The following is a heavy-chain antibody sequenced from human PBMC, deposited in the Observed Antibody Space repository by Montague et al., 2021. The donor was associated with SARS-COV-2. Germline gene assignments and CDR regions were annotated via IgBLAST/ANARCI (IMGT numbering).Heavy chain of an antibody. Sequence: SETLSLTCTVSGGSISSSSYYWGWIRRPPGKGLEWIGSIYYSGSTYYNPSLKSRVTISVDTSKNQFSLKLSSVTAADTAVYYCARHPLRMITFGGVMGFDYWGQGTLVTVSS. V-gene: IGHV4-39*01. CDR3: ARHPLRMITFGGVMGFDY. D-gene: IGHD3-16*01. CDR2: IYYSGST. CDR1: GGSISSSSYY. J-gene: IGHJ4*02.